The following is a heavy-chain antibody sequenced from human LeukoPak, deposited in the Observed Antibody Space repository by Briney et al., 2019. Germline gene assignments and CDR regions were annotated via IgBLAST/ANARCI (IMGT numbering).Heavy chain of an antibody. CDR1: GGSISSYY. D-gene: IGHD3-10*01. CDR2: IYYSGYT. Sequence: PSETLSLTCIVSGGSISSYYWSWIRQPPGKGLEWIGCIYYSGYTNYKSSLKSRVTISVDTSKNQFSLKLSSVTAADTAVYYCARTTMVRGTYYMDVWGKGTTVTVSS. J-gene: IGHJ6*03. CDR3: ARTTMVRGTYYMDV. V-gene: IGHV4-59*01.